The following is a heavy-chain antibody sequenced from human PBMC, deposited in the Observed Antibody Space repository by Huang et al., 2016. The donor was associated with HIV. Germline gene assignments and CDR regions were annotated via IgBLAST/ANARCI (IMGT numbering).Heavy chain of an antibody. D-gene: IGHD1-1*01. CDR1: TFTFGAFW. J-gene: IGHJ6*02. Sequence: VESGGRLVQPGGSIRLSCVGSTFTFGAFWMSWVRPSPGKGLEWVANIKQDESEKDYVESVKGRFNISRDNAKKVLFLEMNNVRVEDTATYYCTTKTAAMDIWGQGTTVTVS. CDR3: TTKTAAMDI. V-gene: IGHV3-7*01. CDR2: IKQDESEK.